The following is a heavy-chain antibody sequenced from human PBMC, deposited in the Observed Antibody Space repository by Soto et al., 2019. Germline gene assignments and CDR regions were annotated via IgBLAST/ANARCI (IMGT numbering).Heavy chain of an antibody. CDR1: GFTFSSYG. D-gene: IGHD2-15*01. J-gene: IGHJ1*01. V-gene: IGHV3-30*18. CDR2: ISYDGSNK. Sequence: PGGSLRLSCAASGFTFSSYGMHWVRQAPGKGLEWVAVISYDGSNKYYADSVKGRFTISRDNSKNTLYLQMNSLRAEDTAVYYCAKDSGGKFPTYFQHWGQGTLVTVSS. CDR3: AKDSGGKFPTYFQH.